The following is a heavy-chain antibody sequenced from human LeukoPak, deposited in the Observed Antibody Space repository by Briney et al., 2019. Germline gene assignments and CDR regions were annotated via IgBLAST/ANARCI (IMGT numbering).Heavy chain of an antibody. CDR2: INQDESKK. CDR1: GFTFSNDW. D-gene: IGHD3-16*01. V-gene: IGHV3-7*01. CDR3: GRDHAYRADY. Sequence: GGSLRLSCAASGFTFSNDWMCWVRQAPGKGLEWVANINQDESKKYYADSVKGRFTISRDNAKNSLYLQMSSLTAEDTVIYYFGRDHAYRADYWGQGPLVTVSS. J-gene: IGHJ4*02.